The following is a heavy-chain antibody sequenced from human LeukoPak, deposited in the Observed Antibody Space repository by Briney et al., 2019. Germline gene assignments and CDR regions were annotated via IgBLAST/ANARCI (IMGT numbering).Heavy chain of an antibody. D-gene: IGHD5-18*01. Sequence: SETLSLTCTVSGGSISSYYWSWIRQPPGKGLEWIGYIYYSGSTNYNPSLKSQVTISVDTSKNQFSLKLSSVAAADTAVYYCARHRTAPARFDPWGQGTLVTVSS. CDR2: IYYSGST. V-gene: IGHV4-59*08. J-gene: IGHJ5*02. CDR1: GGSISSYY. CDR3: ARHRTAPARFDP.